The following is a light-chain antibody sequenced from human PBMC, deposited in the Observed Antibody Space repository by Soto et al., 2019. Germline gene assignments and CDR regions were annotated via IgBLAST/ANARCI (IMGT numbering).Light chain of an antibody. J-gene: IGKJ4*02. Sequence: EIVMTKSPATLSVSPGARASLSCRVSQSVSSNLAWYQQKPGQAPRLLIYGASTRATGIPARYSGSGSGTEVTLTISSLHSEDFAVYYCQQYYNWPPLTFGGGTKVEIK. CDR2: GAS. CDR3: QQYYNWPPLT. V-gene: IGKV3-15*01. CDR1: QSVSSN.